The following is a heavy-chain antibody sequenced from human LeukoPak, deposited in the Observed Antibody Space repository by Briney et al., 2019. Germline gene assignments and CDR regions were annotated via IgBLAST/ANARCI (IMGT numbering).Heavy chain of an antibody. CDR3: ARSLGSQWWGSSGWCVFDY. CDR1: GGSISSNSYY. D-gene: IGHD6-19*01. V-gene: IGHV4-39*01. CDR2: IYHSGST. J-gene: IGHJ4*02. Sequence: KTSETLSLTCTVSGGSISSNSYYWGWIRQPPGKGLEWIGGIYHSGSTYYQPSLKSPVTIYVDTSKNQFSLKLSSVTVTDTAVYYCARSLGSQWWGSSGWCVFDYWGQGTLVTVSS.